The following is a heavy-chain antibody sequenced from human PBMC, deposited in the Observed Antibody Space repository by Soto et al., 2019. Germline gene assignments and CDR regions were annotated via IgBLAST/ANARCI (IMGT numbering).Heavy chain of an antibody. CDR3: ARVGMVGTVLGSWFDP. D-gene: IGHD6-19*01. V-gene: IGHV4-4*07. CDR2: IYTSGST. J-gene: IGHJ5*02. CDR1: GGSISSYY. Sequence: PSETLSLTCTVSGGSISSYYWSWIRQPAGKGLEWIGRIYTSGSTNYNPSLKSRVTMSVDTSKNQFSLKLRSVTAADTAVYYCARVGMVGTVLGSWFDPWGQGSLVTVS.